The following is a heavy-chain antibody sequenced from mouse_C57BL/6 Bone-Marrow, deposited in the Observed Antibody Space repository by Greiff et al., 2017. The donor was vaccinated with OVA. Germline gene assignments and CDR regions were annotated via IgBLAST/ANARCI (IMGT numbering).Heavy chain of an antibody. Sequence: QVQLKQSGAELVKPGASVKLSCKASGYTFTSYWMHWVKQRPGQGLEWIGNINPSNGGTNYNEKFKSKATLTVDKSSSTAYMQLSSLTSEDSAVYYCAREGLLLRGFAYWGQGTLVTVSA. CDR3: AREGLLLRGFAY. CDR1: GYTFTSYW. J-gene: IGHJ3*01. V-gene: IGHV1-53*01. CDR2: INPSNGGT. D-gene: IGHD1-1*01.